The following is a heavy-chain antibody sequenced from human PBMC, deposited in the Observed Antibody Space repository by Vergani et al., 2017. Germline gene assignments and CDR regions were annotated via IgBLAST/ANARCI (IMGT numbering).Heavy chain of an antibody. CDR1: GGTFSSYA. D-gene: IGHD6-13*01. CDR3: AKDLSSVIAAAGTGSDVAMDV. J-gene: IGHJ6*02. CDR2: IIPIFGTA. V-gene: IGHV1-69*01. Sequence: QVQLVQSGAEVKKPGSSVKVSCKASGGTFSSYAISWVRQAPGQGLEWMGGIIPIFGTAYYAQKFQGRVTITADESTSTAYMELSSLRSEDTAVYYCAKDLSSVIAAAGTGSDVAMDVWGQGP.